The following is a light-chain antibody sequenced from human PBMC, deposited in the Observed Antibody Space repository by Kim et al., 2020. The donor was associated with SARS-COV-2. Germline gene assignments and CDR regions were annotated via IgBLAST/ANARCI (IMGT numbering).Light chain of an antibody. CDR3: SSYTSSNTLV. Sequence: QSALTQPASVSGSPGQSITISCTGTSSDVGGYNYVSWYQQHPGKAPKLMIYDVSNRPSGVSNRFSGSKSGNTASLTISGLQAEDEADYYCSSYTSSNTLVFGGGTQLTAL. J-gene: IGLJ2*01. CDR2: DVS. CDR1: SSDVGGYNY. V-gene: IGLV2-14*03.